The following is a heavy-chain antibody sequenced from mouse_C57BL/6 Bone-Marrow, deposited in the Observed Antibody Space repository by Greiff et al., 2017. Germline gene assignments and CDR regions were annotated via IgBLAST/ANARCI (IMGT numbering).Heavy chain of an antibody. J-gene: IGHJ2*01. D-gene: IGHD4-1*01. Sequence: DVMLVESGGGLVKPGGSLKLSCAASGFTFSDYGMHWVRQAPEKGLEWVAYISSGSSTIYYADTVKGRFTISRDNAKNTLFLQMTSLRSEDTAMYYCARGSPLGPDYWGQGTTLTVSS. CDR1: GFTFSDYG. V-gene: IGHV5-17*01. CDR3: ARGSPLGPDY. CDR2: ISSGSSTI.